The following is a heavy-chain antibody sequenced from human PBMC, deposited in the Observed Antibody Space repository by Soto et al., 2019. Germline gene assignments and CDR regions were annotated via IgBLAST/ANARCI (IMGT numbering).Heavy chain of an antibody. CDR3: ARALRNSYDPDPYYFDY. Sequence: EVQLVESGGGLVQPGGSLRLSCAASGFTFSSYWMSWVRQAPGKGLEWVANIKQDGSEKYYVDSVKGRVTISRDNAKNSLYLQINSLRAEDTAVYYCARALRNSYDPDPYYFDYWGQGTLVTVSS. D-gene: IGHD5-18*01. CDR1: GFTFSSYW. J-gene: IGHJ4*02. CDR2: IKQDGSEK. V-gene: IGHV3-7*03.